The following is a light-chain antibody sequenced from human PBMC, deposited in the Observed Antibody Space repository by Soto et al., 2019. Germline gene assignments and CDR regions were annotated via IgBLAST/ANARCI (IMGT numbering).Light chain of an antibody. J-gene: IGKJ1*01. CDR2: GAS. Sequence: DNQMTQSPSSLSASVGDTISITCRSFQTIRKSLNWYQQRPGKAPKLLIFGASSLHNGVPPRFSGSGSGTEFTLTISSLQPDDFATYYCQQYNSYSRTFGQGTKVDI. CDR3: QQYNSYSRT. V-gene: IGKV1-5*01. CDR1: QTIRKS.